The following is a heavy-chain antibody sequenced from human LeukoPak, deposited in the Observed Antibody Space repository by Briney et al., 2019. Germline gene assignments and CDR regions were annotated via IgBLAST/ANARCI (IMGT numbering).Heavy chain of an antibody. Sequence: SETLSLTCTVSGGSISTHYWICIRQPPGKGLEWIGYIHHSGSTNYNPSLKSRVTISVDTSKNQFSLKLSSVTAADTAVYYCARRVDGYNFASFDYWGQGTLVTVSS. CDR3: ARRVDGYNFASFDY. CDR2: IHHSGST. CDR1: GGSISTHY. D-gene: IGHD5-24*01. V-gene: IGHV4-59*11. J-gene: IGHJ4*02.